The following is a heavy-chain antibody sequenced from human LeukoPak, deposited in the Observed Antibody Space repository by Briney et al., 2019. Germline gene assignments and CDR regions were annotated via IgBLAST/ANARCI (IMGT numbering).Heavy chain of an antibody. J-gene: IGHJ4*02. CDR3: ARDDGGLGEFYY. CDR2: IYYSGST. V-gene: IGHV4-59*01. D-gene: IGHD3-16*01. Sequence: SETLSLTCTVSGGSISSYYWSWIRQPPGKGLEWIWYIYYSGSTNYNPSLKSRVTTSVDTSKNQFSLKLSSVTAADTAVYYCARDDGGLGEFYYWGQGTLVTVSS. CDR1: GGSISSYY.